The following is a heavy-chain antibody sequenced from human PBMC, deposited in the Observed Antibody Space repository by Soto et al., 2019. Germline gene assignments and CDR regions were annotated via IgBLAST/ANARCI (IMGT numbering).Heavy chain of an antibody. CDR2: IKQDGSDK. CDR1: GFTFSSHW. CDR3: TRYCSGAGCYLYHYYYYTDV. D-gene: IGHD2-15*01. J-gene: IGHJ6*03. V-gene: IGHV3-7*01. Sequence: EVQLVESGGGLVQPGGSLRLSCAASGFTFSSHWMSWVRQAPGKGLEWVATIKQDGSDKYYVYSVKGRFTISRDNAKNSLYLQVNSLRAEDTAVYYCTRYCSGAGCYLYHYYYYTDVWGKGTTVTVSS.